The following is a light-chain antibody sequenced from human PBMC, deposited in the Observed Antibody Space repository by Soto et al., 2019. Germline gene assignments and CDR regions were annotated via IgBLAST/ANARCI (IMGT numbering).Light chain of an antibody. V-gene: IGLV1-36*01. CDR2: YDD. CDR3: ATWDDNLHGVV. Sequence: HSVLTQPSSVSEAPRQRVTISCSGSSSNIGVHAVNWYQQLPGTAPKLLIYYDDMLASGVSDRFSGSKSGTSASLAISGLQSEDEADYYCATWDDNLHGVVFGGGTKLTVL. J-gene: IGLJ2*01. CDR1: SSNIGVHA.